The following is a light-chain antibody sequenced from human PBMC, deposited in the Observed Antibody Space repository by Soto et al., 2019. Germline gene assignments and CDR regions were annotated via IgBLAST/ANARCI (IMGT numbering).Light chain of an antibody. V-gene: IGKV3-15*01. Sequence: EIVMTQSPATLSVSPGGRATLSCRASQSISDTLAWYQQKPGQAPRLLIYGASVRVPGFPARFSGSGSGTDFTLTISSLQSEDFAVYYCQQYNNWPWTFGQGTKVEIK. CDR1: QSISDT. CDR3: QQYNNWPWT. CDR2: GAS. J-gene: IGKJ1*01.